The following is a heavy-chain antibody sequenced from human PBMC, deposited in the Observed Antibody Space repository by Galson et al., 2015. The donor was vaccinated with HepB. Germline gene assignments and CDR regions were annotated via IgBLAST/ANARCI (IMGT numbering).Heavy chain of an antibody. J-gene: IGHJ4*02. V-gene: IGHV1-69*13. D-gene: IGHD6-13*01. Sequence: SVKVSCKASGYTFISFAVHWVRQAPGQSLEWMGGIIPIFGTANYAQKFQGRVTITADESTSTAYMELSSLRSEDTAVYYCATRSSSWYGGLGIGFDYWGQGTLVTVSS. CDR1: GYTFISFA. CDR3: ATRSSSWYGGLGIGFDY. CDR2: IIPIFGTA.